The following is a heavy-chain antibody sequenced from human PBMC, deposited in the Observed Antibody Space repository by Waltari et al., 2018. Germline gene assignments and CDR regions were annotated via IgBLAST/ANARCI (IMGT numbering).Heavy chain of an antibody. CDR3: ARDGSSGYYSSWYFDL. J-gene: IGHJ2*01. D-gene: IGHD3-22*01. CDR1: GFTFSSYW. Sequence: EVQLVESGGGLVQPGGSLRLSCAASGFTFSSYWMSWVGQAPGKGLEWVANIKQDGSEKYYVDSVKGRFTSARDNAKNSLYLQMNSLRAEDTAMYYCARDGSSGYYSSWYFDLWGRGILLTVSS. V-gene: IGHV3-7*01. CDR2: IKQDGSEK.